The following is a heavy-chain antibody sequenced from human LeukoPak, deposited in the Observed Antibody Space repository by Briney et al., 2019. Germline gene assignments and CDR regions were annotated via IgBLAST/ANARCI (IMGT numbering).Heavy chain of an antibody. CDR2: ISYDGSNK. D-gene: IGHD3-22*01. J-gene: IGHJ3*02. CDR3: AKDYYDSSGYLDDFDI. V-gene: IGHV3-30*18. Sequence: PGRSLRLSCAASGFTFSSYGMHWVRQAPGKGLEWVAVISYDGSNKYYADSVKGRFTISRDNSKNTLYLQMNSLRAEDTAAYYCAKDYYDSSGYLDDFDIWGQGTTVTVSS. CDR1: GFTFSSYG.